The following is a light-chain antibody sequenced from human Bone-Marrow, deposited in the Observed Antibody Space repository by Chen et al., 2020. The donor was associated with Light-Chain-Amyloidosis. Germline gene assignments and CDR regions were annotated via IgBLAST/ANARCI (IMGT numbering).Light chain of an antibody. CDR2: EVI. V-gene: IGLV2-8*01. Sequence: QSALTQPPSASGSPGQSVTISCTGTNSDVGRYDYVSWYQQHPGKAPKFLIYEVIKRSSGVPDRCSGTKSGNTASRTVSGLQAEDEADYYCCSYAGDSWVFGGGTKLTVL. CDR1: NSDVGRYDY. J-gene: IGLJ3*02. CDR3: CSYAGDSWV.